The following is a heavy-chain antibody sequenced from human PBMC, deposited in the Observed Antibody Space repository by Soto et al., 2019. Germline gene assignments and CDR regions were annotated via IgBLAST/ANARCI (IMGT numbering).Heavy chain of an antibody. D-gene: IGHD3-22*01. CDR2: ISGSGGST. CDR3: AKAKYYYDSSGYYQRYFDL. J-gene: IGHJ2*01. Sequence: AGGSLRLSCAASGFTFSSYAMSWVRQAPGKGLEWVSAISGSGGSTYYAESVKGRFTISRDNSKNTLYLQMNSLRAEDTAVYYCAKAKYYYDSSGYYQRYFDLWGRGTLVTVSA. CDR1: GFTFSSYA. V-gene: IGHV3-23*01.